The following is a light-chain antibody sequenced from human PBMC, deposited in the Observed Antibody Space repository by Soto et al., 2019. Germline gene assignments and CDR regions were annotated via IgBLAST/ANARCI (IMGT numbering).Light chain of an antibody. V-gene: IGKV3-20*01. Sequence: EIVLTQSPGTLSLSPGERATLSCRASQSVSSNYLAWYQQKPGQAARLLIYGASNRATAIADRFSGSGSATDFTLTISRVEPEDFAVYYCQQYGSSPYTFGQGTRLDI. CDR3: QQYGSSPYT. CDR1: QSVSSNY. CDR2: GAS. J-gene: IGKJ2*01.